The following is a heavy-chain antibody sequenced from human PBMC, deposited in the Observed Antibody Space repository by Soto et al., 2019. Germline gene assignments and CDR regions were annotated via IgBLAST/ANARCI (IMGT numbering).Heavy chain of an antibody. CDR1: AGSCRHYY. Sequence: SETLALTCAVYAGSCRHYYWNLIRQSPGKGLEWIGKIKHSGSSNYNPSLRSRVSISVDMSKNQFSLRLTSVTAADTAVYDCARGGSSDWQVALDIWGHGTMVT. CDR2: IKHSGSS. J-gene: IGHJ3*02. V-gene: IGHV4-34*01. CDR3: ARGGSSDWQVALDI. D-gene: IGHD6-19*01.